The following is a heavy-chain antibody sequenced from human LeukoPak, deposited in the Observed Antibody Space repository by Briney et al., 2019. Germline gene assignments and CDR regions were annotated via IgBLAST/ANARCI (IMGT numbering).Heavy chain of an antibody. CDR1: GDSVSSNIVA. Sequence: SQTLSLTCAISGDSVSSNIVAWNWIWQSPSRGLEWLGRTYYRSKWYNDYAVSVKTRITINPDTSKNQFSLQLNSLTPEDTAVYYCARGYRYSFDYWGQGTLVTVSS. V-gene: IGHV6-1*01. CDR2: TYYRSKWYN. CDR3: ARGYRYSFDY. J-gene: IGHJ4*02. D-gene: IGHD4-11*01.